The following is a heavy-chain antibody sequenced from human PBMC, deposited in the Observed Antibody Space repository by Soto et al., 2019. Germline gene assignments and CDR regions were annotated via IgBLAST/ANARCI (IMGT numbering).Heavy chain of an antibody. D-gene: IGHD3-10*01. V-gene: IGHV1-3*01. J-gene: IGHJ6*03. Sequence: ASVKVSCKASGYTFTSYAMHWVRQAPGQRLEWMGWINAGNGNTKYSQKFQGRVTITRDTSASTAYMELSSLRSEDTAVYYCARAGPVLLWFGELNYYMDVWGKGTTVTVSS. CDR2: INAGNGNT. CDR1: GYTFTSYA. CDR3: ARAGPVLLWFGELNYYMDV.